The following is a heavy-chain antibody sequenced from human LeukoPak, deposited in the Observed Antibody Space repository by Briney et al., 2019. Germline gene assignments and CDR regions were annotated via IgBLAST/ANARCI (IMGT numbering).Heavy chain of an antibody. Sequence: ASETLSLTCTVSGGSISSYYWSWIRQPPGKGLEWIGSIYYSGSTYYNPSLKSRVTISVDTSKNQFSLKLSSVTAADTAVYYCASSNYDILTGYYYFDYWGQGTLVTVSS. CDR3: ASSNYDILTGYYYFDY. CDR2: IYYSGST. D-gene: IGHD3-9*01. V-gene: IGHV4-59*05. J-gene: IGHJ4*02. CDR1: GGSISSYY.